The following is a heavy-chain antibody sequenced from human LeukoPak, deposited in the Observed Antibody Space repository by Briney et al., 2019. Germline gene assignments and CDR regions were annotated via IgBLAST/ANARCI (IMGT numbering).Heavy chain of an antibody. V-gene: IGHV1-69*13. CDR1: GGTFSSYA. Sequence: SVKVSCTASGGTFSSYAISWVRQAPGQGLEWMGGIIPIFGTANYAQKFQGRVTITADESTSTAYMELSSLRSEDTAVYYCARDLYYYGSGTYWVSSYWGQGTLVTVSS. CDR2: IIPIFGTA. J-gene: IGHJ4*02. D-gene: IGHD3-10*01. CDR3: ARDLYYYGSGTYWVSSY.